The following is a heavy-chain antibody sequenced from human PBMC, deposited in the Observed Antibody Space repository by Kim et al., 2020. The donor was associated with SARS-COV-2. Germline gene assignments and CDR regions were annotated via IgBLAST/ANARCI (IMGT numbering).Heavy chain of an antibody. CDR1: GFTFSSYG. J-gene: IGHJ4*02. CDR3: ARVWGYSSLDY. CDR2: IWYDGSNK. V-gene: IGHV3-33*01. Sequence: GGSLRLSCAASGFTFSSYGMHWVRQAPGKGLEWVAVIWYDGSNKYYADSVKGRFTISRDNSKNTLYLQMNSLRAEDTAVYYCARVWGYSSLDYWGQGTLVTVSS. D-gene: IGHD6-13*01.